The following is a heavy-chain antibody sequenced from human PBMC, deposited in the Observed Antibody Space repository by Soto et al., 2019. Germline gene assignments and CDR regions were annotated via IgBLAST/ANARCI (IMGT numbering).Heavy chain of an antibody. J-gene: IGHJ5*02. CDR3: ARDGGRIAAAGTYRSP. D-gene: IGHD6-13*01. V-gene: IGHV3-33*01. Sequence: QVQLVESGGGVVQPGRSLRLSCAASGFTFSSYGMHWVRQAPGKGLEWVAVIWYDGSNKYYADSVTGGITISRDNSKNTLYQQMNSLIEEDTAVYYCARDGGRIAAAGTYRSPWGQGTLVTVSS. CDR2: IWYDGSNK. CDR1: GFTFSSYG.